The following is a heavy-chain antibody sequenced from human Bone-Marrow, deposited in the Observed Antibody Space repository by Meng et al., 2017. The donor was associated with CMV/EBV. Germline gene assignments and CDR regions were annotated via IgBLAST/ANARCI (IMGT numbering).Heavy chain of an antibody. CDR1: GGSISSGDYY. V-gene: IGHV4-39*07. Sequence: SETLSLTCTVSGGSISSGDYYWSWIRQPPGKGLEWIGSIYHSGSTYYNPSLKSRVTISVDTSKNQFSLKLSSVTAADTAVYYCASHSWGYYDSSGYSFDYWGQGTLVTVSS. CDR2: IYHSGST. D-gene: IGHD3-22*01. CDR3: ASHSWGYYDSSGYSFDY. J-gene: IGHJ4*02.